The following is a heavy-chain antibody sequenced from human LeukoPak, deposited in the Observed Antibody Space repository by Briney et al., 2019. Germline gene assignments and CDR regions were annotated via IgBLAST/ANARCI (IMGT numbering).Heavy chain of an antibody. CDR1: GGSFSGYY. CDR2: INHSGST. V-gene: IGHV4-34*01. CDR3: SRWIQLWLRSGFDL. Sequence: SETLSLTCAVYGGSFSGYYWSWIRQPPGKGLEWTGEINHSGSTNYNPSLKSRVTISVDTSKNQFSLKLSSVTAADTAAYYCSRWIQLWLRSGFDLWGRGTLVTVSS. J-gene: IGHJ2*01. D-gene: IGHD5-18*01.